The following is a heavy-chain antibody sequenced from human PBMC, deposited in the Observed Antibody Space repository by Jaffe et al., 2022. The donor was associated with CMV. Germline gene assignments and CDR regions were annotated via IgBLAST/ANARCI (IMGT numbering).Heavy chain of an antibody. J-gene: IGHJ6*02. D-gene: IGHD6-13*01. CDR2: IWYDGSNK. CDR3: AREGIAAAQGNYGMDV. V-gene: IGHV3-33*01. Sequence: QVQLVESGGGVVQPGRSLRLSCAASGFTFSSYGMHWVRQAPGKGLEWVAVIWYDGSNKYYADSVKGRFTISRDNSKNTLYLQMNSLRAEDTAVYYCAREGIAAAQGNYGMDVWGQGTTVTVSS. CDR1: GFTFSSYG.